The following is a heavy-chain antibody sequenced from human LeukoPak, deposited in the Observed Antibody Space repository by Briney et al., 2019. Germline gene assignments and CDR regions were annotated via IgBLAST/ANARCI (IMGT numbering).Heavy chain of an antibody. CDR3: ARVGRWVKSEYYYYYMDV. CDR1: RFTFSSYC. CDR2: ISSSGSNK. J-gene: IGHJ6*03. D-gene: IGHD3-16*01. Sequence: GGSLRLSCAVSRFTFSSYCMNWVRQPPGKGLEWVSSISSSGSNKYYADLVKSRFTTSRDNAKNSLNMQMNSLKAEDTDVYYCARVGRWVKSEYYYYYMDVWGKGTTVTVSS. V-gene: IGHV3-21*01.